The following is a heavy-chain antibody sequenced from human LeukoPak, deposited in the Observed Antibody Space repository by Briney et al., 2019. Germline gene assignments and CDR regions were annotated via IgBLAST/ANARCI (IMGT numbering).Heavy chain of an antibody. Sequence: SETLSLTCTVSGGSISSYYWSWIRQPPGKGLERIGYIYYSGSTNYNPSLKSRLTISVDTSKNQFSLKLSSVTAADTAVYYCARTTEAHSWRTRYYDYYMDVWGKGTTVTISS. V-gene: IGHV4-59*01. CDR2: IYYSGST. CDR3: ARTTEAHSWRTRYYDYYMDV. D-gene: IGHD6-13*01. CDR1: GGSISSYY. J-gene: IGHJ6*03.